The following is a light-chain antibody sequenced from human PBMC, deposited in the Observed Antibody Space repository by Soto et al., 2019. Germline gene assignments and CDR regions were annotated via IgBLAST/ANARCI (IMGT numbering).Light chain of an antibody. CDR1: QSISSY. J-gene: IGKJ3*01. CDR3: KQSYSTHFS. Sequence: DIQMTQSPSSLSASVGDSVTITCRASQSISSYLNWYQQKPGKAPKLLIYAASSLQSGVPSRFSGSGSGTDITLTISSLQPEDFATYYCKQSYSTHFSFGPGTKVDIK. V-gene: IGKV1-39*01. CDR2: AAS.